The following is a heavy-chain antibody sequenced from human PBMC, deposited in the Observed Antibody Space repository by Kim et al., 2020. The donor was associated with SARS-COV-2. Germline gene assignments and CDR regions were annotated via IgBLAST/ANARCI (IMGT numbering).Heavy chain of an antibody. D-gene: IGHD3-10*01. CDR2: IWYDGSNK. V-gene: IGHV3-33*01. J-gene: IGHJ4*02. Sequence: GGSLRLSCAASGFTFSSYGMHWVRQAPGKGLEWVAVIWYDGSNKYYADSVKGRFTISRDNSKNTLYLQMNSLRAEDTAVYYCARGGELLEVVYWGQGTLVTVSS. CDR1: GFTFSSYG. CDR3: ARGGELLEVVY.